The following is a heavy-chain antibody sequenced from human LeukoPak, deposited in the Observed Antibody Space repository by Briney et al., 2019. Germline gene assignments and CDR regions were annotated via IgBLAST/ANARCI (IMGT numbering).Heavy chain of an antibody. Sequence: GGSLRLSCAASGFTFSSYSMTWVRQATGKGLEWVSSISSSSSYIYYADSVKGRFTISRDNAKNSLYLQMNSLRAEDTAVYYCARESLIAVAGTGLDYWGQGTLVTVSS. CDR3: ARESLIAVAGTGLDY. D-gene: IGHD6-19*01. CDR2: ISSSSSYI. V-gene: IGHV3-21*01. J-gene: IGHJ4*02. CDR1: GFTFSSYS.